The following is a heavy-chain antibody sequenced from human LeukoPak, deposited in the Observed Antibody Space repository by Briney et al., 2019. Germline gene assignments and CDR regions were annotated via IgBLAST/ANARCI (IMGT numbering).Heavy chain of an antibody. CDR2: TYYSGST. Sequence: PSETLSLTCTVSGGSISSSSYYWGWIRQPPGKGLELIGRTYYSGSTYYNPSLKSRVIISVDPYKHQFSLKLSSVADAATAVYYCASGYGSGSYYSPGFDYWGQGTLVTVSS. CDR1: GGSISSSSYY. CDR3: ASGYGSGSYYSPGFDY. J-gene: IGHJ4*02. V-gene: IGHV4-39*07. D-gene: IGHD3-10*01.